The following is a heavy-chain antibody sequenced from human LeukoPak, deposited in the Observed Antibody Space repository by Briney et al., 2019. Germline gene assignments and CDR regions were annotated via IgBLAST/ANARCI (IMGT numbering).Heavy chain of an antibody. Sequence: ASVKVSCKASGYTFTSYGISWVRQAPGQGLEWMGWISAYNGNTNYAQKLQGRVTMTTDTSTSTAYMELRSLRPDDTAVYYCARGMSGYDAEPFDYWGQGTLVTVSS. CDR1: GYTFTSYG. J-gene: IGHJ4*02. D-gene: IGHD5-12*01. CDR2: ISAYNGNT. V-gene: IGHV1-18*01. CDR3: ARGMSGYDAEPFDY.